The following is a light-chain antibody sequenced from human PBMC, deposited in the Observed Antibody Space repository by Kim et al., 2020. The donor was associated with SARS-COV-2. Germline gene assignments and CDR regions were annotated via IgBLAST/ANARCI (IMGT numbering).Light chain of an antibody. CDR1: QSISSW. J-gene: IGKJ1*01. CDR2: KAS. V-gene: IGKV1-5*03. Sequence: ASIGDRVTITCRASQSISSWLAWYQQKPGRAPKSLIYKASSLESGVPSRFSGSGSGTEFTLTISSLQPDDIATYYCQQYSNYPWTFGQGTKVDIK. CDR3: QQYSNYPWT.